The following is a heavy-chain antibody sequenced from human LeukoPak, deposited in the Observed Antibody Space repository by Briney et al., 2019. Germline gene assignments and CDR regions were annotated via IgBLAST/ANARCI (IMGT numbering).Heavy chain of an antibody. CDR2: INPNSGGT. Sequence: ASVKVSCKASGYTFTDYYIHWVRQAPGQGLEWMGWINPNSGGTIYAQKFQGGVTMTRDTSISTAYMELSRLTSDDTAVYYCARVDYGDYGSSWGQGTLVTVSS. CDR3: ARVDYGDYGSS. CDR1: GYTFTDYY. V-gene: IGHV1-2*02. J-gene: IGHJ4*02. D-gene: IGHD4-17*01.